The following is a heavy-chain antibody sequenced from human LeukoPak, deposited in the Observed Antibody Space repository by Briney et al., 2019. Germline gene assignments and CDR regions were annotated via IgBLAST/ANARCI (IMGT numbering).Heavy chain of an antibody. J-gene: IGHJ4*02. CDR1: GFTFSSYG. V-gene: IGHV3-30*03. Sequence: PGGSLRPSCAASGFTFSSYGMHWVRQAPGKGLEWVAVISYDGCNKYYADSVKGRFTISRDNSKNTLYLQMNSLRAEDTAVYYCAGSSSSYSYFDYWGQGTLVTVSS. D-gene: IGHD6-6*01. CDR2: ISYDGCNK. CDR3: AGSSSSYSYFDY.